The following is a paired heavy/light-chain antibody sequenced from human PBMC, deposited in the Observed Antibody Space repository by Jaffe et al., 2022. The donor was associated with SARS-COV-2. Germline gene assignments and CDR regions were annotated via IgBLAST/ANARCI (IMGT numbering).Heavy chain of an antibody. J-gene: IGHJ6*02. Sequence: QVQLVQSGAEVRDPGASVKVSCKTSGYSFTDYYIQWVRQAPGQGLEWLGWINPHSGGTNYAQKLRGRVTITRDTSIDTAYMELSRLRFDDTAVYFCARDFGYYGSGSYNTFFFYGLDVWGQGTAVTVSS. CDR2: INPHSGGT. D-gene: IGHD3-10*01. CDR3: ARDFGYYGSGSYNTFFFYGLDV. V-gene: IGHV1-2*02. CDR1: GYSFTDYY.
Light chain of an antibody. J-gene: IGLJ1*01. Sequence: QSALTQPASVSGSPGQSITISCTGTNSDIATYNYVSWYQHHPGEAPRLIIYDVYHRPSGVSDRFSGSKSGNSASLTISGLQAEDEADYHCSSFTSNSNYVFGTGTQVTVL. V-gene: IGLV2-14*03. CDR1: NSDIATYNY. CDR2: DVY. CDR3: SSFTSNSNYV.